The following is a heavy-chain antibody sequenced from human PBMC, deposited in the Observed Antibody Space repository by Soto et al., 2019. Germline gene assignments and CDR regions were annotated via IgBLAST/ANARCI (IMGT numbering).Heavy chain of an antibody. Sequence: SETLSLTCTVSGGSISSGDYYWSWIRQPPGKGLEWIGYIYYSGSTYYNPSLKIRVTISVDTSKNQFSLKLSSVTAADTAVYYCASYSYGLYNWFDPWGQGTLVTVSS. CDR2: IYYSGST. CDR3: ASYSYGLYNWFDP. J-gene: IGHJ5*02. CDR1: GGSISSGDYY. V-gene: IGHV4-30-4*01. D-gene: IGHD5-18*01.